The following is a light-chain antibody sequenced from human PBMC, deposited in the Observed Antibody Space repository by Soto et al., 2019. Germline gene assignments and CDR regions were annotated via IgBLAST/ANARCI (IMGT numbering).Light chain of an antibody. CDR3: SSYTSSSTLV. CDR2: EVS. V-gene: IGLV2-14*01. CDR1: RDDIGAYDY. J-gene: IGLJ1*01. Sequence: QSVLTQPASVSGSPGQSITISCAGTRDDIGAYDYVSWYQQHPGKAPKLMIYEVSNRPSGVSNRFSGSKSGNTASLTISGLQAEDEADYYCSSYTSSSTLVFGTGTKVTVL.